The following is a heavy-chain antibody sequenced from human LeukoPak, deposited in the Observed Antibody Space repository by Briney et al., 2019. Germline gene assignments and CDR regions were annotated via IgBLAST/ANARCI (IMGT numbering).Heavy chain of an antibody. CDR2: ISITGSTT. V-gene: IGHV3-11*01. D-gene: IGHD3-22*01. Sequence: GGSLRLSCAVSGFIFSDYYMTWIRQAPGKGLEWISYISITGSTTYYADSVNGRFTISRDNAKDSLYLQMSSLRAEDTAVYYCAKGTRLLYYYDSSGYGDGYWGQGTLVTVSS. CDR3: AKGTRLLYYYDSSGYGDGY. J-gene: IGHJ4*02. CDR1: GFIFSDYY.